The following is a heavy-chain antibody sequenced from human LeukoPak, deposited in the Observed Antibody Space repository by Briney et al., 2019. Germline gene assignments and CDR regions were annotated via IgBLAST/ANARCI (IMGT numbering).Heavy chain of an antibody. V-gene: IGHV4-39*07. Sequence: PSETLSLTCSVSGGSISRSRDYWGWIRQSPGEGLEWIGTIYYGGSTHYNPSLKSRVTISMDTSKNQFSLNLSSVTAADTAVYYCTGDRQIEWFYSWGQGTLVTVSS. CDR1: GGSISRSRDY. CDR2: IYYGGST. CDR3: TGDRQIEWFYS. D-gene: IGHD3-22*01. J-gene: IGHJ5*01.